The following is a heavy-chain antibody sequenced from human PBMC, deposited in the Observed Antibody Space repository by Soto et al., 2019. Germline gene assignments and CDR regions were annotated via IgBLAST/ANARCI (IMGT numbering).Heavy chain of an antibody. Sequence: HVQLQQSGPGLVKPSQTLSLTCVISGDSVSIYSGAWNWIRQSPSRGLEWLGRTYCRSKWYYDYAESVKSRIIISVDTSKNQFSLQLNSVTPEDAAVYYCAIDPGYSLDYWGQGTQVTVSS. J-gene: IGHJ4*02. D-gene: IGHD5-12*01. CDR3: AIDPGYSLDY. CDR2: TYCRSKWYY. CDR1: GDSVSIYSGA. V-gene: IGHV6-1*01.